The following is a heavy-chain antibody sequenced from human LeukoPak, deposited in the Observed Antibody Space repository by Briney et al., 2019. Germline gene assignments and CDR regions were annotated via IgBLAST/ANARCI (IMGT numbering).Heavy chain of an antibody. CDR2: ISTGGRT. J-gene: IGHJ4*02. D-gene: IGHD3-10*01. CDR3: ARHDSSGFYHFDY. V-gene: IGHV4-4*09. CDR1: GDYISGYY. Sequence: SETLSLTCIVSGDYISGYYWSWIREPPGKGLEWIGFISTGGRTNYNPSLKSQVTISIDTSRSQFSLTLTSVTAADTAMYYCARHDSSGFYHFDYWGQGALVTVSS.